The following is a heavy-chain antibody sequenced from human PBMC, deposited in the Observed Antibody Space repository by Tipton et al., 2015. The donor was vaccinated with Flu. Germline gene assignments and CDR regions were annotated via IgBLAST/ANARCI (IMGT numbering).Heavy chain of an antibody. CDR1: GGSFGDYY. V-gene: IGHV4-34*01. Sequence: LRLSCAVYGGSFGDYYWNWIRQPPGKGLEWIGEINDSEITKYRPSLMSRLTISMDTSKSQFSLRLSSVTAADTAVYYCARGPNLSYCHTSRCAPYDSWGQGILVTVSS. CDR2: INDSEIT. J-gene: IGHJ4*02. CDR3: ARGPNLSYCHTSRCAPYDS. D-gene: IGHD2/OR15-2a*01.